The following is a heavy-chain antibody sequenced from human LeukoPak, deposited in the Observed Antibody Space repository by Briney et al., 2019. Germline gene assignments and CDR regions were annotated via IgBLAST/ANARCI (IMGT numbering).Heavy chain of an antibody. Sequence: GGSLRLSCAASGFTFSSYGMHWVRQAPGKGLEWVAVISYDGSNKYYADSVKGRFTISRDNSKNTLYLQMNSLRAEDTAVYYCAKGETGYCSGGSCYTEYWGQGTLATVSS. D-gene: IGHD2-15*01. V-gene: IGHV3-30*18. CDR2: ISYDGSNK. J-gene: IGHJ4*02. CDR3: AKGETGYCSGGSCYTEY. CDR1: GFTFSSYG.